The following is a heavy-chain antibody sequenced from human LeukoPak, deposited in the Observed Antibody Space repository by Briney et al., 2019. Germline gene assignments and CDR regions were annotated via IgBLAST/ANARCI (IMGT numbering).Heavy chain of an antibody. V-gene: IGHV5-51*01. CDR3: ARLVYSSFDP. CDR1: GSLFTTYW. Sequence: GASLQISSQGSGSLFTTYWIGWVRPIPGKGLGWMGIIYPGDSDTTYSPSFQGQVTISADKSISTAYLQWSSLKASDTAMYYCARLVYSSFDPWGQGTLVTVSS. CDR2: IYPGDSDT. J-gene: IGHJ5*02. D-gene: IGHD6-13*01.